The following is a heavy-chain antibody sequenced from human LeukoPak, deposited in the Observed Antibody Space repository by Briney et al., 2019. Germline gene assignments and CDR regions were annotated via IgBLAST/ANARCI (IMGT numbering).Heavy chain of an antibody. CDR3: ARGGSSGFDAFDI. D-gene: IGHD6-19*01. J-gene: IGHJ3*02. CDR1: GASIGLYY. V-gene: IGHV4-4*07. Sequence: SETLSLTCTVSGASIGLYYRSWIRQPAGKGLEWIGRIYTSGSTNYNPSLKSRVTMSVDTSKNQFSLKLSSVTAADTAVYYCARGGSSGFDAFDIWGQGTMVTVSS. CDR2: IYTSGST.